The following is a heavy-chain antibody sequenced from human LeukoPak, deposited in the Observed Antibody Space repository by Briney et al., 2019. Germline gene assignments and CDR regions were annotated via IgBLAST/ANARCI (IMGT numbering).Heavy chain of an antibody. J-gene: IGHJ5*02. V-gene: IGHV3-23*01. Sequence: GGSLRLSCTASGITFDGYAMSWVRQDPGKGLEWVSSITGIGGSTYYADSVKGRFTISRDNSKNTLSLQMNSLRVDDTAVYYCAKGGRGMNWFDPWGQGTLVTVSS. CDR3: AKGGRGMNWFDP. CDR1: GITFDGYA. D-gene: IGHD3-16*01. CDR2: ITGIGGST.